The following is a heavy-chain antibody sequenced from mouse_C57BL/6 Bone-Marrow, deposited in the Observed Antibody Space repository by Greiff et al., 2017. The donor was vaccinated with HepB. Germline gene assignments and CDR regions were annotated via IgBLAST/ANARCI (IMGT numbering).Heavy chain of an antibody. CDR3: ARHGIYDGPDY. Sequence: EVHLVESGGDLVKPGGSLKLSCAASGFTFSSYGMSWVRQTPDKRLEWVATISSGGSYTYYPDSVKGRFTISRDNAKNTLYLQMSSLKSEDTAMYYCARHGIYDGPDYGGQGTLVTVSA. CDR2: ISSGGSYT. V-gene: IGHV5-6*01. D-gene: IGHD2-3*01. J-gene: IGHJ3*01. CDR1: GFTFSSYG.